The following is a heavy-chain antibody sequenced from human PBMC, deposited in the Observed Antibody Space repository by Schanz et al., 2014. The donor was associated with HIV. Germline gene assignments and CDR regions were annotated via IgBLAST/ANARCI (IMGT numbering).Heavy chain of an antibody. CDR1: GFTFSTYA. CDR2: MRGSDDST. V-gene: IGHV3-23*01. J-gene: IGHJ4*02. Sequence: EVQLLESGGGSVQRGGSLRLSCVASGFTFSTYAMSWVRQAPGKGLEWVSGMRGSDDSTFYADSVKGRFTISRDNSKNTLYFQMNSLRAEDTAVYYCATSIYTYGKGNFDYWGQGTLVTVSS. CDR3: ATSIYTYGKGNFDY. D-gene: IGHD2-2*02.